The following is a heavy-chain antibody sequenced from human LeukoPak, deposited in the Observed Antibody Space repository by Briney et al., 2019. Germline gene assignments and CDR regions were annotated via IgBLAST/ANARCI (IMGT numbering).Heavy chain of an antibody. CDR3: ARDRRGAYCGGDCYYGMDV. J-gene: IGHJ6*02. V-gene: IGHV4-4*07. CDR1: GGSISSYY. Sequence: SETLSLTCTVSGGSISSYYWSWIRQPAGKGLTWIGRIYTSGSTNYNPSLKSRVTMSVDTSKNQFSLKLSSVTAADTAVYCCARDRRGAYCGGDCYYGMDVWGQGTTVTVSS. CDR2: IYTSGST. D-gene: IGHD2-21*01.